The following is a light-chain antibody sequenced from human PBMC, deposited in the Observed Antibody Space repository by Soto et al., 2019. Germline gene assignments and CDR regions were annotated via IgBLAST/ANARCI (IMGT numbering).Light chain of an antibody. V-gene: IGKV1-5*03. CDR3: QLSASYSDR. CDR1: QTISSW. J-gene: IGKJ1*01. Sequence: DVDVTQTHSTLSGSVGDRVTITCRASQTISSWLAWYQQKPGKAPKLLIYKASTLKSGVPSRFSGSGSGTEFTLTISSLRPDDFATYCSQLSASYSDRFGEGAKV. CDR2: KAS.